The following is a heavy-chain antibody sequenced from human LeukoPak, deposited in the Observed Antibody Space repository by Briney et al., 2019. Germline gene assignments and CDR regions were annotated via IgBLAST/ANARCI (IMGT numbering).Heavy chain of an antibody. V-gene: IGHV3-23*01. CDR2: ISGSGGST. Sequence: GESLKISCAASGFTFSSYAMSWVRQAPGKGLEWVSAISGSGGSTYYADSVKGRFTISRDNSKNTLYLQMNSLRAEDTAVYYCAKDRYRMVRGVGFDYWGQGTLVTVSS. CDR3: AKDRYRMVRGVGFDY. J-gene: IGHJ4*02. D-gene: IGHD3-10*01. CDR1: GFTFSSYA.